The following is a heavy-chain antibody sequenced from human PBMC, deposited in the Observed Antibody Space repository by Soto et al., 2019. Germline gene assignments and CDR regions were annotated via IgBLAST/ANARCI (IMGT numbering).Heavy chain of an antibody. CDR2: ISAYKDNT. Sequence: QVQLVQSGAEVKKPGASVKVSCKASGYTFTSYGISWVRQAPGQGLEWMGWISAYKDNTNYAQKVQGRVTMTTDTSTSTAYRERRSLRSDDTAVYYCARDDDYSASGRTVDYYGMDVWGQGTTVTVSS. D-gene: IGHD3-10*01. J-gene: IGHJ6*02. CDR3: ARDDDYSASGRTVDYYGMDV. V-gene: IGHV1-18*01. CDR1: GYTFTSYG.